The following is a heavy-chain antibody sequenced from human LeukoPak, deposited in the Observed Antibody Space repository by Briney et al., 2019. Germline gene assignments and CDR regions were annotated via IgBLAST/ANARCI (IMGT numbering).Heavy chain of an antibody. V-gene: IGHV4-59*01. Sequence: PGGSLRLSCAASGFTFDDYGMSWIRQPPGKGLEWIGYIYYSGSTNYNPSLKSRVTISLDTSKNQFSLKLSSVTAADTAVYYCARGRWFDPWGQGTLVTVSS. CDR1: GFTFDDYG. J-gene: IGHJ5*02. CDR3: ARGRWFDP. CDR2: IYYSGST.